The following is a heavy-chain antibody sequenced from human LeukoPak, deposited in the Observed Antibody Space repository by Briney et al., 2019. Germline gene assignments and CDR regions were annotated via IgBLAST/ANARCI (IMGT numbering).Heavy chain of an antibody. J-gene: IGHJ4*02. Sequence: GGSLRLSCAASGFTFSSYSMNWVRQAPGKGLEWDSSISSSSSYIYYADSVKGRFTISRDNAKNSLYLQMNSLRAEDTAVYYCARDQGYSYGYYFDYWGQGTLVTVSS. D-gene: IGHD5-18*01. CDR3: ARDQGYSYGYYFDY. CDR2: ISSSSSYI. CDR1: GFTFSSYS. V-gene: IGHV3-21*01.